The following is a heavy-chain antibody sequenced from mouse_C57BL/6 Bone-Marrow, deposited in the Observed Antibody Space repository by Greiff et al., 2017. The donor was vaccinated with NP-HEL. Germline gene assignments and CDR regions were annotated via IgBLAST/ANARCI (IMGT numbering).Heavy chain of an antibody. V-gene: IGHV7-3*01. D-gene: IGHD1-1*01. J-gene: IGHJ1*03. Sequence: EVKLVESGGGLVQPGGSLSLSCAASGFTFTDYYMSWVRQPPGKALEWLGFIRNKANGYTTEYSASVKGRFTISRDNSQSMLYLQMNALRAEDSATYSCARYTYGSSCYWYFDVWGTGTTVTVSS. CDR3: ARYTYGSSCYWYFDV. CDR1: GFTFTDYY. CDR2: IRNKANGYTT.